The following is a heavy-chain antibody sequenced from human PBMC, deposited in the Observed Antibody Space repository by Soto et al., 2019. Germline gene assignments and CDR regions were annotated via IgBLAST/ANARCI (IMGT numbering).Heavy chain of an antibody. J-gene: IGHJ5*02. CDR1: GYTFSNYR. V-gene: IGHV1-18*01. Sequence: EASVNVSCKTSGYTFSNYRINWVRQAPGQPLEWLGWISLYSDGTNYAQKFQGRVSMTTDTSTTTAYMELRSLRSDDTAVYYCARVVPGAEDWFGPWGQGALLPVSS. D-gene: IGHD2-2*01. CDR3: ARVVPGAEDWFGP. CDR2: ISLYSDGT.